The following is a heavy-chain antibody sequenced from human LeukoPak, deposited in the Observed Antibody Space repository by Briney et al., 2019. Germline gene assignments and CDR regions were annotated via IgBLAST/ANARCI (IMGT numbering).Heavy chain of an antibody. CDR3: ARAVLSSGWSPYYFDY. Sequence: PSETLSLTCTVSGGSISSGSYYWSWIRQPAGKGLEWIGRIYTSGSSNYNPSLKSRVTISVDTSKNQFSLKLSSVTAADTAVYYCARAVLSSGWSPYYFDYWGQGTLVTVSS. CDR2: IYTSGSS. D-gene: IGHD6-19*01. V-gene: IGHV4-61*02. J-gene: IGHJ4*02. CDR1: GGSISSGSYY.